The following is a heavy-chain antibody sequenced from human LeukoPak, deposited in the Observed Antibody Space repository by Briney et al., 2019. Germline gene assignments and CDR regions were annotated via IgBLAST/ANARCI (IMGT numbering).Heavy chain of an antibody. J-gene: IGHJ4*02. CDR1: GFTFSSYG. V-gene: IGHV3-23*01. CDR3: AKVASGGGDFDWLLLAYFDY. CDR2: ISGSGGST. D-gene: IGHD3-9*01. Sequence: PGGSLRLSCAASGFTFSSYGMSWVRQAPGKGLEWVSAISGSGGSTYYADSVKGRFTISRDNSKNTLYLQMNSLRAEDTAVYYCAKVASGGGDFDWLLLAYFDYWGQGTLVTVSS.